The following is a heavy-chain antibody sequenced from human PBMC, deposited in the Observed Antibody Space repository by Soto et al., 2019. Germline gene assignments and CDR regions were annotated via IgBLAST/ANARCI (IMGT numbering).Heavy chain of an antibody. Sequence: QVQLVESGGGVVQPGRSLRLSCAASGFTFSSYGMHWVRQAPGKGLEWVAVIWYDGSNKYYADSVKGRFTISRDNSKNTLYLKMNSLRAEDTAVYYCARDADINSGYDSTSDYWGQGTLVTVSS. V-gene: IGHV3-33*01. CDR2: IWYDGSNK. J-gene: IGHJ4*02. CDR3: ARDADINSGYDSTSDY. D-gene: IGHD5-12*01. CDR1: GFTFSSYG.